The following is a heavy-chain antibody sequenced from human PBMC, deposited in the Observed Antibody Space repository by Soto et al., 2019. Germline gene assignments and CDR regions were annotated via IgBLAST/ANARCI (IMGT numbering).Heavy chain of an antibody. CDR1: GFTFSSYS. D-gene: IGHD3-22*01. CDR3: ARALYYYDSSGYYGS. V-gene: IGHV3-21*01. J-gene: IGHJ5*02. Sequence: GGSLRLSCAASGFTFSSYSMNWVRQAPGKGLEWVSSISSSSSYIYYADSVKGRFTISRDNAKNSLYLQMNSLRAEDTAVYYYARALYYYDSSGYYGSWGQGTLVTVSS. CDR2: ISSSSSYI.